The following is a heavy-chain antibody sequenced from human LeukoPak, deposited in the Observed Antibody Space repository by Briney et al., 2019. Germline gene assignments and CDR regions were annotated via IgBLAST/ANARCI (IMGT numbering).Heavy chain of an antibody. V-gene: IGHV4-59*01. CDR2: IYYSGST. J-gene: IGHJ4*02. D-gene: IGHD4-23*01. Sequence: GSLRLSCAASGFTFSSYSMNWVRQAPGKGLEWIGYIYYSGSTNYNPSLKSRVTISVDTSKNQFSLKLSSVTAADTAVYYCARAKLRWHFDYWGQGTLVTVSS. CDR3: ARAKLRWHFDY. CDR1: GFTFSSYS.